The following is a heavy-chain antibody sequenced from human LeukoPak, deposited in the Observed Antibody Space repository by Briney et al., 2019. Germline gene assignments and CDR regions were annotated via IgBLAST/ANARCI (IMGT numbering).Heavy chain of an antibody. V-gene: IGHV3-48*03. D-gene: IGHD5-24*01. CDR1: GFTFSSYE. CDR3: ARASDPWLQLT. J-gene: IGHJ5*02. CDR2: ISGSGRNI. Sequence: PGGSLRLSCAASGFTFSSYEMNWVRQAPGKGLEWVSYISGSGRNIYYADSVKGRFTISRDNAKNSLYLQMNSLRAEDTAVYYCARASDPWLQLTWGQGTLVTVSS.